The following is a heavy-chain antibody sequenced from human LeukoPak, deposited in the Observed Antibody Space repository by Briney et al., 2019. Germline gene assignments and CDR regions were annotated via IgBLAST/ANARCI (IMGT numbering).Heavy chain of an antibody. Sequence: ASVKVSCETSGYTFSDYYIHWVRQAPGQRLEWMGWISPNSGGTNYVEKFQGRVTMTRDTSIRTAYMELSSLTSDDTAVYYCARERRGNWNQDFDYWGQGTLVPVSS. J-gene: IGHJ4*02. D-gene: IGHD1-1*01. CDR3: ARERRGNWNQDFDY. CDR2: ISPNSGGT. V-gene: IGHV1-2*02. CDR1: GYTFSDYY.